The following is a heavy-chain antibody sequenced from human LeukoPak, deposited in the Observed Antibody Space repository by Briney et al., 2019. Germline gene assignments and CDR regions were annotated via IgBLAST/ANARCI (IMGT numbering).Heavy chain of an antibody. V-gene: IGHV4-34*01. D-gene: IGHD5-18*01. J-gene: IGHJ6*03. CDR3: ARQSGYAPRYYYYYYMDV. CDR2: INHSGST. CDR1: GGSFSGYY. Sequence: SETLSLTCAVYGGSFSGYYWSWLRQPPGKGLEWIGEINHSGSTNYNPSLKSRVTISVDTSKNQFSLKLSSVTAADTAVYYCARQSGYAPRYYYYYYMDVWGKGTTVTISS.